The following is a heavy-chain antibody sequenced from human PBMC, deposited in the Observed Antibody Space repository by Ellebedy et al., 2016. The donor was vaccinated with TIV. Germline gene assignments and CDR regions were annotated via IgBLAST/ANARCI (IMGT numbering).Heavy chain of an antibody. J-gene: IGHJ5*02. V-gene: IGHV3-23*01. D-gene: IGHD3-9*01. CDR3: ARGKSDWSFDL. Sequence: PGGSLRLSCAASGFTFSSYAMSWVRQAPGKGLAWVSSITDSGGNTYYADSVKGRLTISRDNAKNSLYLQMSSLRAEDTAVYYCARGKSDWSFDLWGQGTLVTVSS. CDR2: ITDSGGNT. CDR1: GFTFSSYA.